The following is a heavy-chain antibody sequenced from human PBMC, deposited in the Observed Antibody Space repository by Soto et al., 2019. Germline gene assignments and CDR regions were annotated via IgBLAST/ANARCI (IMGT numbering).Heavy chain of an antibody. CDR3: ARGGITIFGVVYSLGMDV. CDR2: INHSGST. CDR1: GGSFSGYY. Sequence: SETLSLTCVVYGGSFSGYYWSWIRQPPGKGLEWIGEINHSGSTNYNPSLKSRVTISVDTSKNQFSLKLSSVTAADTTVYYCARGGITIFGVVYSLGMDVWGQGTTVTVSS. V-gene: IGHV4-34*01. J-gene: IGHJ6*02. D-gene: IGHD3-3*01.